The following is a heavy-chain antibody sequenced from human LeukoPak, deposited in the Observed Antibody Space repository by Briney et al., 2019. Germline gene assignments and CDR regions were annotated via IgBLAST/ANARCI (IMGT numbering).Heavy chain of an antibody. CDR2: IIPILGIA. D-gene: IGHD1-26*01. CDR1: GGTFSSYA. J-gene: IGHJ3*02. V-gene: IGHV1-69*04. Sequence: GSSVKVSCKASGGTFSSYAISWVRQAPGQGLEWMGRIIPILGIANYAQKFQGRVTITADKSTSTAYMELSSLRSEDTAVYYCEVYWTPTTKVDAFDIWGQGTMVTVSS. CDR3: EVYWTPTTKVDAFDI.